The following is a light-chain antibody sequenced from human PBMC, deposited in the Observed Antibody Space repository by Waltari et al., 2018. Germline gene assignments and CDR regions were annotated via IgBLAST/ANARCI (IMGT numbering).Light chain of an antibody. CDR3: YSTDSSGNHRGM. CDR2: EDI. V-gene: IGLV3-10*01. CDR1: ALPKKY. Sequence: SYELTQPPSVSVSPGQTARITCPGDALPKKYAYWYQQKSGQAPVLVIYEDIKRPSGIPERFSGSSSGTMATLTISGAQVEDEADYYCYSTDSSGNHRGMFGGGTKLTVL. J-gene: IGLJ3*02.